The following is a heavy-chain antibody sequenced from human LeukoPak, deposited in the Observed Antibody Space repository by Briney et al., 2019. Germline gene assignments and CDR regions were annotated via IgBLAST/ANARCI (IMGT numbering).Heavy chain of an antibody. V-gene: IGHV1-46*01. D-gene: IGHD2-2*01. CDR1: GYTFTDYY. CDR3: ATEKYCSRTTCSGSFDY. CDR2: INPSSGDT. J-gene: IGHJ4*02. Sequence: ASVKVCCKASGYTFTDYYMHWVRQAPGQGLEWMGIINPSSGDTTYAQKFRGRVTMTRDTSTSTVYMELSSLISEDTAVYFCATEKYCSRTTCSGSFDYWGQGTLVTVSS.